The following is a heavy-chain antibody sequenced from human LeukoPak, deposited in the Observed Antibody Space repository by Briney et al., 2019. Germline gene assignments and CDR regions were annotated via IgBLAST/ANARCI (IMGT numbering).Heavy chain of an antibody. CDR3: ANLYGDYGY. CDR2: ISTSSSYK. Sequence: GGSLRLSCAASGFTFSSYNMNWVRQAPGKGLEWVSSISTSSSYKYYADSVKGRFTISRDNAKKLLYLQMNSLRAEDTAVYYCANLYGDYGYWGQGTLVTVSS. CDR1: GFTFSSYN. J-gene: IGHJ4*02. D-gene: IGHD4-17*01. V-gene: IGHV3-21*04.